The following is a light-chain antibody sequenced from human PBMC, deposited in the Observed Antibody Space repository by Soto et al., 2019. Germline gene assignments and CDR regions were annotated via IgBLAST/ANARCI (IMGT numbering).Light chain of an antibody. CDR2: DVI. J-gene: IGLJ2*01. CDR1: SSDVGGYNF. CDR3: CSNAGSYTV. Sequence: QSALTQPRSVSGSPGQSVTISCTGASSDVGGYNFVSWYQQHPGKAPKLMIYDVIKRPSGVPDRFSGSKSGNTASLTISGLQAEDEADYYCCSNAGSYTVFGGGTKLTVL. V-gene: IGLV2-11*01.